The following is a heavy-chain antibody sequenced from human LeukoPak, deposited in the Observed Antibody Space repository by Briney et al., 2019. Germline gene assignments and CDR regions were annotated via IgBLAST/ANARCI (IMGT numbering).Heavy chain of an antibody. D-gene: IGHD1-26*01. V-gene: IGHV5-51*01. CDR2: IYSGDSDT. CDR1: GYGFTTYW. CDR3: ARSASGSSSPDGHFDY. J-gene: IGHJ4*02. Sequence: GAALQISSEGSGYGFTTYWIGWVRQMPGQARGWMGMIYSGDSDTRYSPSLQGQVTISAAKSISTAYRQWSSLKASDTAMYYCARSASGSSSPDGHFDYWGQGTLVTVSS.